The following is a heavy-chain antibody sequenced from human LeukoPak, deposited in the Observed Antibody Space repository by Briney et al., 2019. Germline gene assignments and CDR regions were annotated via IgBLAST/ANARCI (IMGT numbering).Heavy chain of an antibody. J-gene: IGHJ6*03. CDR1: GYTFTSYD. CDR3: ARGSSSSYVNGHYYYYMDV. Sequence: ASVKLCCKASGYTFTSYDINLLRQATGQGLELMGWMNPNSVNTGYAQKIKGKATMTRNSSISKAYMELSSLRYEDTAVYYCARGSSSSYVNGHYYYYMDVWGKGTTVTVSS. D-gene: IGHD6-6*01. CDR2: MNPNSVNT. V-gene: IGHV1-8*01.